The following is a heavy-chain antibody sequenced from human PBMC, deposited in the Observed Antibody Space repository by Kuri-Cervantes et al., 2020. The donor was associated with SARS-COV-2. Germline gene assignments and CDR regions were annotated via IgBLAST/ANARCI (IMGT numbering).Heavy chain of an antibody. D-gene: IGHD2-2*01. Sequence: LSLTCAASGFTFSSYWMSWVRQAPGKGLEWVANIKQDGSEKYYVDSVKGRFTISRDNAKNSLYLQMNSLRAEDTAVHYCARVIPAAILLTGSGSNWFDPWGQGTLVTVSS. V-gene: IGHV3-7*01. CDR1: GFTFSSYW. CDR3: ARVIPAAILLTGSGSNWFDP. J-gene: IGHJ5*02. CDR2: IKQDGSEK.